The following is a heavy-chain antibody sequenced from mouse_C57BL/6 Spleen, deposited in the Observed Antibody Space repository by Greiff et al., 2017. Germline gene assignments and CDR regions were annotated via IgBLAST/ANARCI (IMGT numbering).Heavy chain of an antibody. CDR3: ARRNYYGSPWYFDV. V-gene: IGHV5-17*01. D-gene: IGHD1-1*01. CDR1: GFTFSDYG. CDR2: ISSGSSTI. Sequence: EVKLMASGGGLVKPGGSLKLSCAASGFTFSDYGLHWVRLAPEKGLEWVAYISSGSSTIYYADPVKGRFTISRDNAKNTLFLQMNSLRSEDTAMYYCARRNYYGSPWYFDVWGTGTTVTVSS. J-gene: IGHJ1*03.